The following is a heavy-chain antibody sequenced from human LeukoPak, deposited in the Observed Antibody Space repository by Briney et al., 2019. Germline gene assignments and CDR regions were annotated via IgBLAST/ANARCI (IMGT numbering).Heavy chain of an antibody. CDR3: ARGLEPTGDSYGYLNWFDP. J-gene: IGHJ5*02. D-gene: IGHD5-18*01. Sequence: PSETLSLTCTVSGGSISSYYWSWIRQPPGKGLEWIGYIYYSGSTNYNPSLKSRVTISVDTSKNQFSLKLSSVTAADTAVYYCARGLEPTGDSYGYLNWFDPWGQGTQVTVSS. CDR2: IYYSGST. V-gene: IGHV4-59*01. CDR1: GGSISSYY.